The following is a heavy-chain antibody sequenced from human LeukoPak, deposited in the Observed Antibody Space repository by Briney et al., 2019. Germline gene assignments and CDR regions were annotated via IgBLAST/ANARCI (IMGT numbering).Heavy chain of an antibody. CDR3: ARGRYYFDS. CDR2: ISRSSSTI. CDR1: GFTVSTNY. J-gene: IGHJ4*02. V-gene: IGHV3-48*02. Sequence: SGGSLRLSCAASGFTVSTNYMSWVRQAPGKGLEWVSYISRSSSTIYYADSVKGRFTISRDNAKNSLSLQTNSLRDEDTAVYYCARGRYYFDSWGQGTLVTVSS.